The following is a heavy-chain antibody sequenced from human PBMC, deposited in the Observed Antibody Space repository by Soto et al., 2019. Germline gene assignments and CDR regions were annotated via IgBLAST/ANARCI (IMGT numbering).Heavy chain of an antibody. Sequence: EVQLVESGGGLVKPGGSLRLSCAASGFTFSSYSMNWVRQAPGKGLEWVSSISSSSSYIYYADSVKGRFTISRDNAKNSLYLQMNSLSAEDTAVYYCARDPIGIAAAGYDAFDIWGQGTMVTVSS. CDR1: GFTFSSYS. CDR2: ISSSSSYI. J-gene: IGHJ3*02. D-gene: IGHD6-13*01. V-gene: IGHV3-21*01. CDR3: ARDPIGIAAAGYDAFDI.